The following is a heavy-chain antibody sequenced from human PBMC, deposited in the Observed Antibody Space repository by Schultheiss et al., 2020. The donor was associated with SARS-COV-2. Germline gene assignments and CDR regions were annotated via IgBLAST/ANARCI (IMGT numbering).Heavy chain of an antibody. Sequence: SQTLSLTCAVYGGSFSGYYWSWIRQPPGKGLEWIGEINHSGSTNYNPSLKGRVTISVDTSKNQFSLKLSSVTAADTAVYYCARDWGFGVVTQPYYWGQGTLVTVSS. CDR3: ARDWGFGVVTQPYY. V-gene: IGHV4-34*01. CDR1: GGSFSGYY. CDR2: INHSGST. D-gene: IGHD3-3*01. J-gene: IGHJ4*02.